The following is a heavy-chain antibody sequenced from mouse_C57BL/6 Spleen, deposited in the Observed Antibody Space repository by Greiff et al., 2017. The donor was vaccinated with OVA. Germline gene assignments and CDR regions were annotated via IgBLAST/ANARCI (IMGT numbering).Heavy chain of an antibody. CDR3: ARGDYYGNAWFAY. J-gene: IGHJ3*01. V-gene: IGHV14-3*01. Sequence: VHVKQSVAELVRPGASVKLSCTASGFNIKNTYMHWVKQRPEQGLEWIGRIDPANGNTKYAPKFQGKATITADTSSNTAYLQLSSLTSEDTAIYYCARGDYYGNAWFAYWGQGTLVTVSA. D-gene: IGHD2-1*01. CDR2: IDPANGNT. CDR1: GFNIKNTY.